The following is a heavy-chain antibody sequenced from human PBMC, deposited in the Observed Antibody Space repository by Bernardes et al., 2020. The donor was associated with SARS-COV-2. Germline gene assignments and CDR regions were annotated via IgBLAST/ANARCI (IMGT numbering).Heavy chain of an antibody. CDR3: ARSVSIHYDYIWGSYPIGDGYYGMDV. V-gene: IGHV4-59*01. CDR2: IYYSGST. J-gene: IGHJ6*02. Sequence: SETLSLTCTVSGGSISSYYWSWIRQPPGKGLEWIGYIYYSGSTNYNPSLKSRVTISVDTSKNQFSLKLSSVTAADTAVYYCARSVSIHYDYIWGSYPIGDGYYGMDVWGQGTTVTVSS. D-gene: IGHD3-16*02. CDR1: GGSISSYY.